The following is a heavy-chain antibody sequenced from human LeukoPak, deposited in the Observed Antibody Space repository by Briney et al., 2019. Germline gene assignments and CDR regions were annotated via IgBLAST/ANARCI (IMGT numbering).Heavy chain of an antibody. D-gene: IGHD5-24*01. Sequence: GGSLRLSCAASGFTFSSYAMHWVRQAPGKGLEWVAVISYDGSNKYYADSVKGRFTISRDNSKNTLYLQMSSLRAEDTAVYYCARESRRDGYNFDYWGQGTLVTVSS. CDR3: ARESRRDGYNFDY. V-gene: IGHV3-30-3*01. CDR1: GFTFSSYA. J-gene: IGHJ4*02. CDR2: ISYDGSNK.